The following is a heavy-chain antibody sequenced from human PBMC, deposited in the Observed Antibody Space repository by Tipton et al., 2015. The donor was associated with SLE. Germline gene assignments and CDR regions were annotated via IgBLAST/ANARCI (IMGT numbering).Heavy chain of an antibody. V-gene: IGHV4-34*01. CDR3: ARQAKFYYDSSGYSYFYYGLDV. J-gene: IGHJ6*02. CDR1: GGSFCGYY. CDR2: INHSRGT. Sequence: TLSLTCAVYGGSFCGYYWSWIRQPPVTGLEWIGEINHSRGTNYNPSLKSRVTISMDTSTNQFSLKLSAVTAADTAVYYCARQAKFYYDSSGYSYFYYGLDVWGQGTTVTVSS. D-gene: IGHD3-22*01.